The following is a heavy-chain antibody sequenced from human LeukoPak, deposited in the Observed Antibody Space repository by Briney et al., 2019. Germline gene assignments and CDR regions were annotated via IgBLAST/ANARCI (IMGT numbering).Heavy chain of an antibody. CDR2: INHSGST. V-gene: IGHV4-34*01. Sequence: SETLSLTCTVSGGSISTYYWSWIRQPPGKGLEWIGEINHSGSTNYNPSLKSRVTISVDTSKNQFSLKLSSVTAADTAVYYCARVAQCSGGSCYSAFDYWGQGTLVTVSS. D-gene: IGHD2-15*01. J-gene: IGHJ4*02. CDR3: ARVAQCSGGSCYSAFDY. CDR1: GGSISTYY.